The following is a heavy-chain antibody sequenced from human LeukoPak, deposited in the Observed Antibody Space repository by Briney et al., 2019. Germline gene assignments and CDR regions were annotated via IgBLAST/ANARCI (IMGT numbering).Heavy chain of an antibody. V-gene: IGHV4-39*07. J-gene: IGHJ4*02. CDR2: IYYNGGT. Sequence: SETLSLTCTVSVGSIGSDTHYWGWIRQPPGRGLEWIGSIYYNGGTYDNPSLKSRITISIDTSKNLFSLKLSSVTAADTAVYYCASLRVMGSTPHYFDYWGQGTLVTVSS. CDR3: ASLRVMGSTPHYFDY. D-gene: IGHD2-2*01. CDR1: VGSIGSDTHY.